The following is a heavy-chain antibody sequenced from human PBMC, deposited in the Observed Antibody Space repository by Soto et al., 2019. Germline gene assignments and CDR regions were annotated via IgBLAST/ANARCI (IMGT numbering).Heavy chain of an antibody. CDR1: GYTFTIYG. CDR2: ISAYNGNT. D-gene: IGHD4-17*01. Sequence: ASVKVSCKASGYTFTIYGISWVRQAPGQGLEWMGWISAYNGNTNYAQKLQGRVTMTTDTSTSTAYMELRSLRSDDTAVYYCARDLTTVTTRYYYYYMDVWGKGTTVTVSS. V-gene: IGHV1-18*01. J-gene: IGHJ6*03. CDR3: ARDLTTVTTRYYYYYMDV.